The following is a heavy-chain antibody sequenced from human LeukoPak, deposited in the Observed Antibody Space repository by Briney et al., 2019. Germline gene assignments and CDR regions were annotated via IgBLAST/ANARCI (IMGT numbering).Heavy chain of an antibody. J-gene: IGHJ4*02. V-gene: IGHV3-64D*06. Sequence: GGSVRLSCSASGFTFSIYAMHWVRQARGKGLEDVSAITSNWCSTYYADAVGGRFNISRDNSKNTLYLKMSSLRAEDTAVYYCVKLWGYSRGWGPRTMVTVS. D-gene: IGHD6-13*01. CDR3: VKLWGYSRG. CDR1: GFTFSIYA. CDR2: ITSNWCST.